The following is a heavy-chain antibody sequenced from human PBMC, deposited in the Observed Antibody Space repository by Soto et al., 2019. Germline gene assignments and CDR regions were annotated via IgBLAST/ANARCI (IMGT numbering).Heavy chain of an antibody. J-gene: IGHJ4*02. V-gene: IGHV3-48*03. Sequence: EVQLVESGGGLVQPGGSLRLSCAASGFSFSHYEMNWVRQAPGKGLEWVAYISSGGDIIHYAASVRGRFTVSRDNARNSLFLQMNIMSVEDTALYYCARDRAAGGYWGQGTLVTVSS. CDR1: GFSFSHYE. CDR3: ARDRAAGGY. D-gene: IGHD6-13*01. CDR2: ISSGGDII.